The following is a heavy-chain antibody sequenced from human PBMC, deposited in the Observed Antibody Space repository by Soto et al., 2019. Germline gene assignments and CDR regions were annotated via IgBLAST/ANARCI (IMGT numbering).Heavy chain of an antibody. CDR1: GFTFSSYA. CDR3: AKAGYCTNGVCYLYYFDY. V-gene: IGHV3-23*01. CDR2: ISGSGGSR. J-gene: IGHJ4*02. D-gene: IGHD2-8*01. Sequence: GGSLRLSCAASGFTFSSYAMSWVRQAPGKGLEWVSVISGSGGSRYYADSVKGRFTISRDNSKNTLYLQMNSLRAEDTAVYYCAKAGYCTNGVCYLYYFDYWGQGTLVTVSS.